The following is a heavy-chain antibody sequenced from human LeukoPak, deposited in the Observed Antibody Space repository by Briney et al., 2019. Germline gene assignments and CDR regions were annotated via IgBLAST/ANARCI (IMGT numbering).Heavy chain of an antibody. CDR3: AKDLFDL. V-gene: IGHV3-9*01. J-gene: IGHJ2*01. CDR2: ISWNSGSI. CDR1: GFTFDDYA. Sequence: SLRLSCAASGFTFDDYAMHWVRHAPGKGLEWVSGISWNSGSIGYADSVKGRFTISRDNAKNSLYLQMNSLRAEDTALYYCAKDLFDLWGRGTLVTVSS.